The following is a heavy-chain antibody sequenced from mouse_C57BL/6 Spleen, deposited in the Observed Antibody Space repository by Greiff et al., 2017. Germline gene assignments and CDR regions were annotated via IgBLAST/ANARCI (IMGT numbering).Heavy chain of an antibody. CDR3: ARYKQLRLPFDY. Sequence: EVKLVESGGGLVQPGGSLSLSCAASGFTFTDSYMSWVRQPPGKALEWLGFLRNTANGYTTEYSASVKGRFTISRDNSQSILYLQMNALRAEDSATYYCARYKQLRLPFDYWGQGTTLTVSS. D-gene: IGHD3-2*02. J-gene: IGHJ2*01. CDR1: GFTFTDSY. V-gene: IGHV7-3*01. CDR2: LRNTANGYTT.